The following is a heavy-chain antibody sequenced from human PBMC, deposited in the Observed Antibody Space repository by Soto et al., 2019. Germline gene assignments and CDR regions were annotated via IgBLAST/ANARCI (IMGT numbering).Heavy chain of an antibody. V-gene: IGHV3-21*01. J-gene: IGHJ4*02. CDR2: ISSSSSYI. Sequence: EVQLVESGGGLVKPGGSLRLSCAASGFTFSSYSMNWVRQAPGKGLEWVSSISSSSSYIYYADSVKGRFTISRDNAKNSLYLQMNSLRAEDTAVYYCAREERDCSGGSCHFDYRGQGTLVTVSS. CDR3: AREERDCSGGSCHFDY. CDR1: GFTFSSYS. D-gene: IGHD2-15*01.